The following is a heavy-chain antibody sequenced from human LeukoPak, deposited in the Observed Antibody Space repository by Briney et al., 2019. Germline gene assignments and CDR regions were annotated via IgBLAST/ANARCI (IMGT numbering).Heavy chain of an antibody. Sequence: SETLSLTCSISGDPIDSDSYYWSWIRQPPGKGLEWLAYINKRGTIKVKSSHRSRVSISIDTSKKELSLNLTSVTAADTAVYYCARIDFDIWNGYPDYWGQGTLVIVSS. V-gene: IGHV4-61*01. CDR3: ARIDFDIWNGYPDY. CDR1: GDPIDSDSYY. CDR2: INKRGTI. D-gene: IGHD3-3*01. J-gene: IGHJ4*02.